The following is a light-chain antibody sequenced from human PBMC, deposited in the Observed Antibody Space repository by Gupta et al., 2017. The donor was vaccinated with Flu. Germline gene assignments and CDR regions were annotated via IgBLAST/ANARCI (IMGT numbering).Light chain of an antibody. V-gene: IGLV1-47*01. CDR3: TAGDDSRSAYV. CDR2: KNN. J-gene: IGLJ1*01. Sequence: RVTISCSGSSSKMGSDYVHWYQQLPEAAPNLLLDKNNQRPSGVPDRFSGAKSGTSAALAVSGLRAEEEADYYCTAGDDSRSAYVFGTGTKVTVL. CDR1: SSKMGSDY.